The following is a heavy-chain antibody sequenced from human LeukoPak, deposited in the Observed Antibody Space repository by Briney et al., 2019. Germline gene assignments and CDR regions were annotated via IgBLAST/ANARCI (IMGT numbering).Heavy chain of an antibody. CDR3: ARQSDYGDDYYYYYMDV. CDR2: IYYSGST. CDR1: GGSVSSSSYY. J-gene: IGHJ6*03. V-gene: IGHV4-39*01. Sequence: PSETLSLTCTVSGGSVSSSSYYWGWIRQPPGKGLKWIGSIYYSGSTYYNPSLKSRVTISVDTSKNQFSLRLSSATAADTAVYYCARQSDYGDDYYYYYMDVWGKGTTVTISS. D-gene: IGHD4-17*01.